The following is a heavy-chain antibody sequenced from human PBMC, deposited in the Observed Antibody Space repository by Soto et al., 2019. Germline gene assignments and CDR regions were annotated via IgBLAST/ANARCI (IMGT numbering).Heavy chain of an antibody. V-gene: IGHV5-51*01. Sequence: PGESLKISCKGSGSSFTSYWIGWVRQMPGKGLEWMGMIYPGDSDTRYSPSFQGQVTISADKSISTAYLQWSSLKASDTAMYYCARHGDSISYQRRIAARTYYYYYGMDVWGQGTTVTVSS. CDR2: IYPGDSDT. D-gene: IGHD6-6*01. J-gene: IGHJ6*02. CDR3: ARHGDSISYQRRIAARTYYYYYGMDV. CDR1: GSSFTSYW.